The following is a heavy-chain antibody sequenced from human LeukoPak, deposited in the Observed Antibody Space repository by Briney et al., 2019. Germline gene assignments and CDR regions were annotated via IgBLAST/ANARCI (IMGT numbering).Heavy chain of an antibody. J-gene: IGHJ4*02. CDR2: INPNSGGT. CDR1: GYTFTGYY. Sequence: ASVKVSCKASGYTFTGYYMHWVRQAPGQGLEWMGWINPNSGGTNYAQKFQGRVTMTRDTSISTAYMELSRLRSDDTAVYYCARDKGYYDSSGYSEYYFDYWGQGTLVTVSS. V-gene: IGHV1-2*02. D-gene: IGHD3-22*01. CDR3: ARDKGYYDSSGYSEYYFDY.